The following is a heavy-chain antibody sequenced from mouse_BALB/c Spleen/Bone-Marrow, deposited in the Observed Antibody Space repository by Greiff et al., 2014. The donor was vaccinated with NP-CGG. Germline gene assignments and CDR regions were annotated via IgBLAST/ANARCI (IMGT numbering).Heavy chain of an antibody. CDR2: VNPSNGGT. V-gene: IGHV1-34*01. Sequence: EVKLMESGPDLVKPGASVKISCKASGYSFTDYYMHWVKQSHGKSLEWIGRVNPSNGGTDYNQKFEGKAILTVDKSSSTAFMELRSLTSEDSAVYYCARGPTTVVAYYYTLNYWGQGTSVAVSS. J-gene: IGHJ4*01. CDR3: ARGPTTVVAYYYTLNY. D-gene: IGHD1-1*01. CDR1: GYSFTDYY.